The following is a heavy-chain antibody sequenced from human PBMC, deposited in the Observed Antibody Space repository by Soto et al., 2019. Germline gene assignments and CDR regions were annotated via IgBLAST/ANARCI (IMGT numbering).Heavy chain of an antibody. CDR2: INYSGTT. CDR3: AREVASYGSTYFDY. CDR1: GGSIRGYY. V-gene: IGHV4-59*01. Sequence: SETLSLTCTVSGGSIRGYYWTWIRQPPGKGLAWVGYINYSGTTKYNASLNNRVSISVDRTQNQISLRLTSVTAADTAVYYCAREVASYGSTYFDYWGQGTLVTVSS. D-gene: IGHD5-18*01. J-gene: IGHJ4*02.